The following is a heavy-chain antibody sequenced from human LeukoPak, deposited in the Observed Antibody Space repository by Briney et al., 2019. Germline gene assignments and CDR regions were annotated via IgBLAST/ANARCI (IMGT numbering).Heavy chain of an antibody. CDR1: GFPFSSHG. CDR3: ARDLSVGAKPNLGFDY. D-gene: IGHD1-26*01. Sequence: GGSLRLSCAGSGFPFSSHGMNWVRQAPGKGLEWVSGISPGGGPTYYADSVKGRFTLSRDNAKNSLYLQMNSLRAEDTAIYYCARDLSVGAKPNLGFDYWGQGTLVTVSS. V-gene: IGHV3-21*01. CDR2: ISPGGGPT. J-gene: IGHJ4*02.